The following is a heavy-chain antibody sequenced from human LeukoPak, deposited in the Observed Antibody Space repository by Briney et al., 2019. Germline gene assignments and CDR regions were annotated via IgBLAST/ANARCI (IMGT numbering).Heavy chain of an antibody. J-gene: IGHJ4*02. CDR1: GGSVSSGSYY. CDR2: IYTSGST. V-gene: IGHV4-61*02. D-gene: IGHD6-19*01. CDR3: ARDPQWLDGNDY. Sequence: PSQTLSLTCTVSGGSVSSGSYYWSWIRQPAGKGLEWIGRIYTSGSTNYNPSLKSRVTISVDTSKNQFSLKLSSVTAADTAVYYCARDPQWLDGNDYWGQGTLDTVSS.